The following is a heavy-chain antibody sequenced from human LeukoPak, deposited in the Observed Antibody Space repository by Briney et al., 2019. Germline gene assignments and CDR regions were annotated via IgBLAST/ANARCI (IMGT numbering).Heavy chain of an antibody. D-gene: IGHD2-2*01. CDR1: GYTFTGYY. CDR3: ARVGRTIRAFDI. Sequence: GASVRVSCKASGYTFTGYYMHWVRQAPGQGLEWMGWINPNSGGTDYAQTFQGWVTMTRDTSISTAYMELSRLRSDDTAVYYCARVGRTIRAFDIWGQGTMVTVSS. V-gene: IGHV1-2*04. J-gene: IGHJ3*02. CDR2: INPNSGGT.